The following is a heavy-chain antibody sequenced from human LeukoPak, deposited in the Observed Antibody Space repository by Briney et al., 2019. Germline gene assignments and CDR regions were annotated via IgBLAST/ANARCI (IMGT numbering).Heavy chain of an antibody. V-gene: IGHV3-9*01. CDR2: ISWNSGSI. J-gene: IGHJ4*02. D-gene: IGHD1-1*01. Sequence: GGSLRLSCAASGFTFDDYAMHWVRQAPGKGLEWVSGISWNSGSIGYADSVEGRFTISRDNAKNSLYLQMNSLRAEDTALYYCAKDESSFVAASTGTFDYWGQGTLVTVSS. CDR1: GFTFDDYA. CDR3: AKDESSFVAASTGTFDY.